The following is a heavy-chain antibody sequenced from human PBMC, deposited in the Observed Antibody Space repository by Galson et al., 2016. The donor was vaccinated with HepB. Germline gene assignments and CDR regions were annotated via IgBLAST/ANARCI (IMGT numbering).Heavy chain of an antibody. V-gene: IGHV4-38-2*02. CDR1: GYSIGSGYY. Sequence: SETLSLTCAVSGYSIGSGYYWGWIRQPPGKGLEWMGSISHSGSTYYSPSLKSRVTISLVTSKNRFSLKLTFVTAADTAVYYCVREGPTLSLTAGLDFSPWFDPWGQGTLVTVSS. CDR2: ISHSGST. CDR3: VREGPTLSLTAGLDFSPWFDP. D-gene: IGHD6-13*01. J-gene: IGHJ5*02.